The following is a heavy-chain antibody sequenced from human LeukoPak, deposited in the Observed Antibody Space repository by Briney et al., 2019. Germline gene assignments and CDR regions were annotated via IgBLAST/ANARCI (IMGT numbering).Heavy chain of an antibody. CDR1: GDSISTTNYY. CDR2: IYYSGIT. CDR3: ARVRRSLNWFDS. Sequence: PSETLSLTCAVSGDSISTTNYYWGWIRQPPGKGLEWIGIIYYSGITHYNPSLKSRVTILVDTSKNQFSLKLSSVTDADTAVYYCARVRRSLNWFDSWGQGNLVTVSS. J-gene: IGHJ5*01. V-gene: IGHV4-39*01. D-gene: IGHD3-3*01.